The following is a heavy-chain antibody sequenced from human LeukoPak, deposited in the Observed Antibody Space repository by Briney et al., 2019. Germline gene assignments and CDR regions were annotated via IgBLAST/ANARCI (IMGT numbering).Heavy chain of an antibody. J-gene: IGHJ5*02. CDR2: INSDGSST. D-gene: IGHD2-8*02. CDR3: GGSSGHNWFDP. Sequence: PGGSLRLSCAASGFTFSNYWMPWVRQAPGKGLVWVSRINSDGSSTTYADSVKGRFTISRDNAKNTLYLQMNSLRAEDTAVYYCGGSSGHNWFDPWGQGTLVTVSS. CDR1: GFTFSNYW. V-gene: IGHV3-74*01.